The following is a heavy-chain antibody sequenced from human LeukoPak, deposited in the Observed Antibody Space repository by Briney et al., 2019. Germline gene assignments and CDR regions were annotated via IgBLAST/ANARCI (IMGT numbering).Heavy chain of an antibody. V-gene: IGHV1-69*02. J-gene: IGHJ3*02. CDR3: ASLGMLKAFDI. CDR2: IIPILGIA. D-gene: IGHD7-27*01. Sequence: SVKVSCKASGYTFTGYYMHWVRQAPGQGLEWMGRIIPILGIANYAQKFQGRVTITADKSTGTAYMELSSLRSEDTAVYYCASLGMLKAFDIWGQGTMVTVSS. CDR1: GYTFTGYY.